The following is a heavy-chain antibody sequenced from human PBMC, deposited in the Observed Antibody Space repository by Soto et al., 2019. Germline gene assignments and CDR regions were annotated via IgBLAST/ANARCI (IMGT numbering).Heavy chain of an antibody. CDR2: ISSSGSTI. CDR3: ARDAGSSSSAYYYGMDV. CDR1: GFTFSDYY. D-gene: IGHD6-6*01. J-gene: IGHJ6*02. V-gene: IGHV3-11*01. Sequence: GGTLRLSCAASGFTFSDYYMSWIRQAPGKGLEWVSYISSSGSTIYYADSVKGRFTISRDNAKNSLYLQMNSLRAEDTAVYYCARDAGSSSSAYYYGMDVWGQGTTVTVSS.